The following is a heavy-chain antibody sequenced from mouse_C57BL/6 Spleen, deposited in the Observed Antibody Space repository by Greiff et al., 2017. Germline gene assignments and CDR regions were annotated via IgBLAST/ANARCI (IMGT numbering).Heavy chain of an antibody. CDR3: AREDYYGSSYNYFDY. CDR2: IYPGSGST. CDR1: GYTFTSYW. Sequence: QVQLQQPGAELVKPGASVKMSCKASGYTFTSYWITWVKQRPGQGLEWIGDIYPGSGSTNYNEKFKSKATLTVDTSSSPAYMQLSSLTSEDSAVYYCAREDYYGSSYNYFDYWGQGTTLTVSS. V-gene: IGHV1-55*01. J-gene: IGHJ2*01. D-gene: IGHD1-1*01.